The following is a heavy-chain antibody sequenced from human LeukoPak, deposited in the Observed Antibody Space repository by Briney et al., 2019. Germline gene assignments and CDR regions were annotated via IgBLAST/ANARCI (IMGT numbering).Heavy chain of an antibody. Sequence: SETLSLTCAVYGVSFSGYYWSWLRQPPGKGREGVGEINHSGSTNYNPSLKSRVTISVDTSKNQFSLKLSSVTAADTAVYYCARRAGQQLVKGFDHWGQGTLVTVSS. D-gene: IGHD6-13*01. J-gene: IGHJ5*02. CDR3: ARRAGQQLVKGFDH. V-gene: IGHV4-34*01. CDR1: GVSFSGYY. CDR2: INHSGST.